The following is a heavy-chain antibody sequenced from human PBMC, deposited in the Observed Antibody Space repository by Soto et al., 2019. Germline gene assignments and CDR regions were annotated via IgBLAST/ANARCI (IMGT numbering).Heavy chain of an antibody. CDR3: ARDHMLRIAVAGTKYYYGMDV. J-gene: IGHJ6*02. CDR1: GYTFTSYG. Sequence: QVQLVQSGAEVKKPGASVKVSCKASGYTFTSYGISWVRQAPGQGLEWMGWISAYNGNTNYAQKLQGRVTMTTDTSTXXAXMXXRSLRSDDTAVYYCARDHMLRIAVAGTKYYYGMDVWGQGTTVTVSS. D-gene: IGHD6-19*01. V-gene: IGHV1-18*01. CDR2: ISAYNGNT.